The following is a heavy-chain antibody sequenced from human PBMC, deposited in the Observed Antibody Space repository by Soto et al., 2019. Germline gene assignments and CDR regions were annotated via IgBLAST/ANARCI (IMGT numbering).Heavy chain of an antibody. CDR2: IKQDGSEK. D-gene: IGHD3-22*01. V-gene: IGHV3-7*04. CDR3: AREGLDSSGYPGNDH. CDR1: GFTFSNYW. J-gene: IGHJ4*02. Sequence: GGSLRLSCAASGFTFSNYWMTWVRQAPGKGLEWVANIKQDGSEKYYVDSVKGRFTISRDNAKNSLYLQMNSLRVEDTAVYYCAREGLDSSGYPGNDHWGQGTLVTVSS.